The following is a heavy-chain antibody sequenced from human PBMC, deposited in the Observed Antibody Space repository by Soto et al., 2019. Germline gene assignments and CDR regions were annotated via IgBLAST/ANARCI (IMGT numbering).Heavy chain of an antibody. V-gene: IGHV3-30*18. Sequence: GESLKISCAASGFTFSSYGMHWVRQAPGKGLEWVAVISYDGSNKYYADSVKGRFTISRDNSKNTLYLQMNSLRAEDTAVYYCAKSTRYNWNDGIGYYFDYWGQGTLVTVSS. D-gene: IGHD1-1*01. CDR2: ISYDGSNK. J-gene: IGHJ4*02. CDR3: AKSTRYNWNDGIGYYFDY. CDR1: GFTFSSYG.